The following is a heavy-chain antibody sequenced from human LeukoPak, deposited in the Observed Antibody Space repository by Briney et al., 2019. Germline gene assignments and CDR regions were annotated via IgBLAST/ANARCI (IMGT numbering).Heavy chain of an antibody. V-gene: IGHV1-8*01. CDR3: ARGGFRRTTPNWFDP. CDR2: MNPNSGNT. J-gene: IGHJ5*02. Sequence: GAPVKVSCKASGYTFTSYDINWVRQATGQGLEWMGWMNPNSGNTGYAQKFQGRVTITTDESTSTAYMELSSLRSEDTAVYYCARGGFRRTTPNWFDPWGQGTLVTVSS. D-gene: IGHD4-11*01. CDR1: GYTFTSYD.